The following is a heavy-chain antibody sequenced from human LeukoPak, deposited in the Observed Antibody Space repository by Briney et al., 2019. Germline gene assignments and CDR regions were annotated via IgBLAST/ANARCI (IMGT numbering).Heavy chain of an antibody. D-gene: IGHD3-10*01. CDR2: ISSSSSYI. Sequence: GGSLRLSCAVSGFTFSSYSMNWVRQAPGKGLEWVSSISSSSSYIYYADSVKGRFTISRDNAKNSLYLQMNSLRAEDTAVYYCARDQILWFGEDAFDIWGQGTMVTVSS. CDR3: ARDQILWFGEDAFDI. CDR1: GFTFSSYS. J-gene: IGHJ3*02. V-gene: IGHV3-21*01.